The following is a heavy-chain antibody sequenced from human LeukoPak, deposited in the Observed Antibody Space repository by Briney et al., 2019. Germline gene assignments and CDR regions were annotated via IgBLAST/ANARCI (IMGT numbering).Heavy chain of an antibody. J-gene: IGHJ4*02. V-gene: IGHV3-30*19. Sequence: PRRSLRLSCAESGFTFSSYSMHWVRQAPGQGLEWVAVISYDGSHKYYADSVKGRFTISRDNSRNTVYLEMSTLRPEDTAIFYCASDPNRLADNGGDYLHYWGQGTLVTVSS. CDR1: GFTFSSYS. D-gene: IGHD2-21*01. CDR3: ASDPNRLADNGGDYLHY. CDR2: ISYDGSHK.